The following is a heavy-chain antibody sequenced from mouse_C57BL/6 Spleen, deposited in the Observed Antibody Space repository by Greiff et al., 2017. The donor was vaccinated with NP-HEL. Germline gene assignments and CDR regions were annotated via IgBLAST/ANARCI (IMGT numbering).Heavy chain of an antibody. J-gene: IGHJ1*03. CDR1: GYTFTSYW. CDR3: ARSGVPSDWYFDV. D-gene: IGHD2-14*01. CDR2: INPSNGGT. V-gene: IGHV1-53*01. Sequence: QVQLQQPGTELVKPGASVKLSCKASGYTFTSYWMHWVKQRPGQGLEWIGNINPSNGGTNYNEKFKSKATLTVDKSPSTAYMQLSSLTSEDSAVYYCARSGVPSDWYFDVWGTGTTVTVSS.